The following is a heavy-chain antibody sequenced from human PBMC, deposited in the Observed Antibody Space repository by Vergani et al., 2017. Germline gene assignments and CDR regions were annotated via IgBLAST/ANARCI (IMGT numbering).Heavy chain of an antibody. CDR2: ISGSGGST. CDR3: AKWTIRGDLKMVRGEVGGFDY. D-gene: IGHD3-10*01. Sequence: EVQLLESGGGLVQPGGSLRLSCAASGFTFSSYAMSWVRQAPGKGLEWVSAISGSGGSTYYADSVKGRFTISRYHSKNTLYLQMNSLRAEDTAVYSGAKWTIRGDLKMVRGEVGGFDYWGQGTLVTVSS. V-gene: IGHV3-23*01. J-gene: IGHJ4*02. CDR1: GFTFSSYA.